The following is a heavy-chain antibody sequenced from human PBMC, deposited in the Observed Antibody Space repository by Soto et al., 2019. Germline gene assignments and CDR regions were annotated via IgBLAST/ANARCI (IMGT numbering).Heavy chain of an antibody. J-gene: IGHJ3*02. D-gene: IGHD2-15*01. Sequence: GASVKVSCKASGYNFTSYGISWVRKAPGPRLEWMGWISAYNGNTNYAQKLQGRVTMTTDTSTSTAYMELRSLRSDDTAVYYCARTYCSGGSCYPLGAFDIWGQGTMVTVSS. CDR1: GYNFTSYG. V-gene: IGHV1-18*01. CDR3: ARTYCSGGSCYPLGAFDI. CDR2: ISAYNGNT.